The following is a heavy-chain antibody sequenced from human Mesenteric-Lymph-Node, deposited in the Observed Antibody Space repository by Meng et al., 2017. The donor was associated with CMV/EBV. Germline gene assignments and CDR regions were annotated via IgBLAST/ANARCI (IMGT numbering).Heavy chain of an antibody. Sequence: GEALITSCASSGFTFSSYSMNWVRQAPGQGLEWVSSISSSSSYIYYADSVKGRFTISRDNAKNSLYLQMNSLRAADTAVYYCASDSSSDYWGQGTLVTVSS. CDR2: ISSSSSYI. J-gene: IGHJ4*02. CDR3: ASDSSSDY. CDR1: GFTFSSYS. D-gene: IGHD6-6*01. V-gene: IGHV3-21*01.